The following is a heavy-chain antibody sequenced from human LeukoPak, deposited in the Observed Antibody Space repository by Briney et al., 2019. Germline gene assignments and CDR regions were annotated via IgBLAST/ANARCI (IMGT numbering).Heavy chain of an antibody. J-gene: IGHJ4*02. D-gene: IGHD6-19*01. Sequence: GGSLRLSCAASGFTFSRHWMSWVRQTPGKGLERVAHMNQDGSAIYYVDSVKGRITISRDNAKDSLCLQMTGLTVADTAVYYCARTVPGYPDDYFDYWGQGTLVTVSS. V-gene: IGHV3-7*01. CDR2: MNQDGSAI. CDR3: ARTVPGYPDDYFDY. CDR1: GFTFSRHW.